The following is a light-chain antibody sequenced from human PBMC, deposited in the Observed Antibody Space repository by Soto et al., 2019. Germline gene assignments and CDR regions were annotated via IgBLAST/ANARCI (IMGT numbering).Light chain of an antibody. CDR3: CSYAGSTAFVV. CDR1: SSDVGSYNL. V-gene: IGLV2-23*02. J-gene: IGLJ2*01. CDR2: EVI. Sequence: QLVLTQPASVSGSPGQSITISCTGTSSDVGSYNLVSWYQQQPGKAPKLMISEVIKRPSGVSHRFSGSKSGNTASLTISGLQAEDEADYYCCSYAGSTAFVVFGGGTKLTVL.